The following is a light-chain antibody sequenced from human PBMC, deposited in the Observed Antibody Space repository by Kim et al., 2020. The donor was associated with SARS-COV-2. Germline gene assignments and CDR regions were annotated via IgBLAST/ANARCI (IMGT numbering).Light chain of an antibody. CDR2: GSS. V-gene: IGLV1-40*01. J-gene: IGLJ1*01. CDR3: QSYDSSLSGYV. Sequence: QSVLAQPPSVSGAPGQRVTISCTGSSSNVGAGYDVHWYLQLPGAAPKLLIYGSSSRPSGVPDRFSGSRSATSASLTITGLQAEDEADYYCQSYDSSLSGYVFGTGTKVTVL. CDR1: SSNVGAGYD.